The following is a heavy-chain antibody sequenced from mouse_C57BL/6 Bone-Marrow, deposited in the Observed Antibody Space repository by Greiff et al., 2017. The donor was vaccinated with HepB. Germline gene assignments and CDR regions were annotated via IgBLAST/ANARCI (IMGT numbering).Heavy chain of an antibody. V-gene: IGHV5-4*01. CDR1: GFTFSSYA. D-gene: IGHD2-5*01. CDR3: ARDKAYYSNYFDY. J-gene: IGHJ2*01. CDR2: ISDGGSYT. Sequence: EVQLVESGGGLVKPGGSLKLSCAASGFTFSSYAMSWVRQTPEKRLEWVATISDGGSYTYYPDNVKGRFTISRDNAKNNLYLQMSHLKSEDPAMYYCARDKAYYSNYFDYWGQGTTLTVSS.